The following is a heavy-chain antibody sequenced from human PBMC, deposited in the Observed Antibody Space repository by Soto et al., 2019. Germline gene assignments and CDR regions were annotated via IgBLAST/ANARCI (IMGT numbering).Heavy chain of an antibody. J-gene: IGHJ4*02. CDR2: ISNDGSEK. D-gene: IGHD3-10*01. CDR1: GFTLSCCG. V-gene: IGHV3-30*18. Sequence: QVQLVESGGGVVQPGRSLRLSCAASGFTLSCCGMHWVRQAPAKGLEWVALISNDGSEKNYADSLKGRFTISRDISKNTVYLQMNSLSAEDTAVYYCAKDRYYYGSGTYILDYWGQGTLVTVSS. CDR3: AKDRYYYGSGTYILDY.